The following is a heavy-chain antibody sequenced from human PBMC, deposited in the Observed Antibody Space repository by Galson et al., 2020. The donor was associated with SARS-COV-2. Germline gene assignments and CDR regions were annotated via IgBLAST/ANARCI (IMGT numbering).Heavy chain of an antibody. D-gene: IGHD2-21*01. V-gene: IGHV3-21*01. Sequence: GGSLRLSCAASGFTFSSYSMNWVRQAPGKGLEWVSSISSSSSYIYYADSVKGRFTISRDNAKNSLYLQMNSLRAEDTAVYYCARARSAYCGGDCYWASFDYWGQGTLVTVSS. CDR1: GFTFSSYS. CDR3: ARARSAYCGGDCYWASFDY. CDR2: ISSSSSYI. J-gene: IGHJ4*02.